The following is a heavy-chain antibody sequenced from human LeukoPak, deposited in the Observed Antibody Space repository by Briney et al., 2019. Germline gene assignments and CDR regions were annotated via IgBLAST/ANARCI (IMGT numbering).Heavy chain of an antibody. CDR2: IWYDGSNK. J-gene: IGHJ4*02. CDR1: GFTFSSYG. V-gene: IGHV3-33*01. CDR3: ARGDSSSWYLLTIPFDY. D-gene: IGHD6-13*01. Sequence: GGSLRLSCAASGFTFSSYGMHWVRQAPGKGLEWVAVIWYDGSNKYYADSVKSRFTISRDNSKNTLYLQMNSLRAEDTAVYYCARGDSSSWYLLTIPFDYWGQGTLVTVSS.